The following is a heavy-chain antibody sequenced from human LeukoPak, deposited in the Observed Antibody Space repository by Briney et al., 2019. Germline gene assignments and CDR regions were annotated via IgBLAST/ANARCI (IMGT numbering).Heavy chain of an antibody. Sequence: SETLSLTCTVSGGSISSYYWSWIRQPPGKGLEWIGYIYYSGSTNYNPSLKSRVTISVDTSKNQFSLKLSSETAADTAVYYCARHVEMATYWYFDLWGRGTLVTVSS. CDR2: IYYSGST. D-gene: IGHD5-24*01. J-gene: IGHJ2*01. CDR1: GGSISSYY. CDR3: ARHVEMATYWYFDL. V-gene: IGHV4-59*08.